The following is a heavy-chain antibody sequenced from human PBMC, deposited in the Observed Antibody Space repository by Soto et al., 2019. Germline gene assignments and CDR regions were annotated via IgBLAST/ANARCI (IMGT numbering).Heavy chain of an antibody. Sequence: QVQLVESGGGEVQPGRSLRLSCAASGFTFSSYGMHWVRQAPGKGLEWVAVLSSDGNNEYYADSVKGRFTISRDNSKKTLYLQMNSLRAEDTAVYYCAKDGGFWSGYCNYWGQGTLVTVSS. CDR1: GFTFSSYG. J-gene: IGHJ4*02. D-gene: IGHD3-3*01. CDR2: LSSDGNNE. V-gene: IGHV3-30*18. CDR3: AKDGGFWSGYCNY.